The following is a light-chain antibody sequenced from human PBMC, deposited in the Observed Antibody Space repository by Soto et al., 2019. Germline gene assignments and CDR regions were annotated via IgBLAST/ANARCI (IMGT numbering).Light chain of an antibody. CDR3: QQLNSYPLFT. J-gene: IGKJ3*01. V-gene: IGKV1-9*01. CDR2: AAS. CDR1: QGISSY. Sequence: DIHLTQSPSFLSASVGDRVTITCRASQGISSYLAWYQQKPGKAPKLLIYAASTLQSGVPSRFSGSGSGTEFILTISSLQPEDFATYYCQQLNSYPLFTFGPGTKVDIK.